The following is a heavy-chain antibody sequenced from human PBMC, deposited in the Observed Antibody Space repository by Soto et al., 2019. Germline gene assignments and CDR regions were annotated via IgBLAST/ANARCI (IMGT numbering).Heavy chain of an antibody. CDR1: GDSVSSNRAA. J-gene: IGHJ5*02. D-gene: IGHD3-22*01. CDR3: AREYYYDSSGYYYPWFDP. Sequence: SQTLSLSFAISGDSVSSNRAAWNWIRQSPSTGLEWLGRTYYRSKWYNDYAVSVKSRITINPDTSKNQFSLQLNSVTPEDTAVYYSAREYYYDSSGYYYPWFDPWGQGTLVTVSS. V-gene: IGHV6-1*01. CDR2: TYYRSKWYN.